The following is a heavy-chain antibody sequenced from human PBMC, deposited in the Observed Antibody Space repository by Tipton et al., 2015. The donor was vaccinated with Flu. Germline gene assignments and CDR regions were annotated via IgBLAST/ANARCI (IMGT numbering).Heavy chain of an antibody. J-gene: IGHJ4*02. CDR2: INHSGST. Sequence: TLSLTCAVYGGSFSGYYWSWIRQPPGKGLEWIGEINHSGSTNYNPSLKSRVTISLDTSKNQFSLKLISVTAADTAVYYCARGSGSGTEMTFYVWGPGTVVTVSS. CDR3: ARGSGSGTEMTFYV. D-gene: IGHD3-10*01. V-gene: IGHV4-34*01. CDR1: GGSFSGYY.